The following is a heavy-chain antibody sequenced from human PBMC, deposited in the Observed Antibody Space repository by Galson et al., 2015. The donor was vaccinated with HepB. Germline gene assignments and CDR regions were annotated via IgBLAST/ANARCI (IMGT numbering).Heavy chain of an antibody. Sequence: SVKVSCKASGGTFSSYAISWVRQAPGQGLEWMGGIIPIFGTANYAQKFQGRVTITADESTSTAYMELSSLRSEDTAMYYCAREDCSSTSCLIDYWGQGTLVTVSS. D-gene: IGHD2-2*01. CDR2: IIPIFGTA. CDR1: GGTFSSYA. J-gene: IGHJ4*02. V-gene: IGHV1-69*13. CDR3: AREDCSSTSCLIDY.